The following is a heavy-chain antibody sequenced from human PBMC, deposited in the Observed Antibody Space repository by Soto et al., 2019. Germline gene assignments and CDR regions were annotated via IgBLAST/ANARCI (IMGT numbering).Heavy chain of an antibody. D-gene: IGHD1-26*01. V-gene: IGHV1-8*01. J-gene: IGHJ4*02. Sequence: AXVKVSCKASGYTFTSYDIHWVRQATGQGLEWMGWMNPNSGNTGYAQMVQGRVTMTTDTSTSTAYMELRDLRSDDTAIYYCVRDSYGYFDSWGQGTLVTVSS. CDR3: VRDSYGYFDS. CDR2: MNPNSGNT. CDR1: GYTFTSYD.